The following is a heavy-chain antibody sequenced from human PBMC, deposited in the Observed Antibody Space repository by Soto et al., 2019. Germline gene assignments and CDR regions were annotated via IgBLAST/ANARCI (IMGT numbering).Heavy chain of an antibody. D-gene: IGHD2-2*01. V-gene: IGHV3-23*01. CDR3: VILPYCSSTSCYPDAFDI. CDR1: GFTFSNYA. J-gene: IGHJ3*02. CDR2: IGGGAAST. Sequence: GGSLRLSCAAAGFTFSNYAMSWVRQAPGKGLEWVSAIGGGAASTYYADSVKGRFTISRDNSKNTPYLQVNSLKAEDTAVYYCVILPYCSSTSCYPDAFDIWGQGTMVTVSS.